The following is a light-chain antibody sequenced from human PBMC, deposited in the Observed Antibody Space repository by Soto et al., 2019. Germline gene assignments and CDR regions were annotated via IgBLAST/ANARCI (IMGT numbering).Light chain of an antibody. CDR2: GAS. CDR1: QGVSTSY. V-gene: IGKV3-20*01. Sequence: DIVLTQSPATLSVSPGERATLSCRASQGVSTSYLAWYQQKPGHAPRLLISGASSRASGIPDRFSGSGSGTDFTLTISRLEPEDFAVYYCQQFGSSPYTFGQGPKVDIK. J-gene: IGKJ2*01. CDR3: QQFGSSPYT.